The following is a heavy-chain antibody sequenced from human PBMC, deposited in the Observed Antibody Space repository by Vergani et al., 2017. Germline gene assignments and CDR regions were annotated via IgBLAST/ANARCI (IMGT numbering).Heavy chain of an antibody. J-gene: IGHJ4*02. D-gene: IGHD3-10*01. V-gene: IGHV4-34*02. CDR2: INNDGHT. CDR1: GESFSSFY. CDR3: AVRPRGNLVGGEIVTKRTFEY. Sequence: QVQLQQWGAGVVKPSGTLSLTCAVFGESFSSFYWSWIRQPPGKGLEWSGEINNDGHTNYNPSLESRVTVSRDTAKNQFSLHLMSVTAADTAMYYCAVRPRGNLVGGEIVTKRTFEYWSQGSLVTVSS.